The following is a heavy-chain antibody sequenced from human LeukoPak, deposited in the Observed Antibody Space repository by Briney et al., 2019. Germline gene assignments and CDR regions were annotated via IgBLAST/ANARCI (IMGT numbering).Heavy chain of an antibody. D-gene: IGHD6-19*01. Sequence: PAASVKVSCEASGYTFTSYYMHWVRQAPGQGLEWMGIINPSGGSTSYAQKFQGRVTMTRDTSTSTVYMELSSLRSEDTAVYYCARSTGGSGSDYYYYGMDVWGQGTTVTVSS. CDR3: ARSTGGSGSDYYYYGMDV. CDR2: INPSGGST. V-gene: IGHV1-46*01. CDR1: GYTFTSYY. J-gene: IGHJ6*02.